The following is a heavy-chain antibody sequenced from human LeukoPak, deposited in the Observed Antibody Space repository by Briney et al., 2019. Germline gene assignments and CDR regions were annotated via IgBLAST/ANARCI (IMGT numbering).Heavy chain of an antibody. V-gene: IGHV1-69*13. CDR1: GGTFSSYA. Sequence: ASVTVSCTASGGTFSSYAISWVRQAPGQGLEWMGGIIPIFGTASYAQKFQGRVTITADESTSTAYMELSSLRSEDTAVYYCAREVEMATIYNWFDPWGQGTLVTVSS. CDR2: IIPIFGTA. J-gene: IGHJ5*02. D-gene: IGHD5-24*01. CDR3: AREVEMATIYNWFDP.